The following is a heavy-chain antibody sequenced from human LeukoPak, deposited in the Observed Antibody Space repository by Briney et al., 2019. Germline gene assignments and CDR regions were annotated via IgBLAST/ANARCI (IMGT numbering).Heavy chain of an antibody. D-gene: IGHD6-13*01. Sequence: GGSLRLSCAASGFTFSSYEMNWVRQAPGKGLEWVSAISGSGGSTYYADSVKGRFTISRDNSKNTLYLQMNSLRAEDTAVYYCAKGPESSWYYDWFDPWGQGTLVTVSS. J-gene: IGHJ5*02. CDR1: GFTFSSYE. CDR3: AKGPESSWYYDWFDP. V-gene: IGHV3-23*01. CDR2: ISGSGGST.